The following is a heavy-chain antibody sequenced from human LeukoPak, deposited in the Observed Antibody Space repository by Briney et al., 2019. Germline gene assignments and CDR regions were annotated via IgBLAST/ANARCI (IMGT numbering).Heavy chain of an antibody. CDR2: ISAYNGDT. V-gene: IGHV1-18*01. Sequence: ASVKVSCKASGYTLRNYGITWVRQAPGQGLEWMGSISAYNGDTNYAQRLQGRVSMTTDTSTGTAYMELRSLRFEDTAVYYCARGIVVKPSANWFDPWGQGTPVTVSS. J-gene: IGHJ5*02. D-gene: IGHD2-2*01. CDR3: ARGIVVKPSANWFDP. CDR1: GYTLRNYG.